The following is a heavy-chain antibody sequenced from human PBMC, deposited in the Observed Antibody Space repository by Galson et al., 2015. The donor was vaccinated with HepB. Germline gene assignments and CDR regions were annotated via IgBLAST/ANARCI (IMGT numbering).Heavy chain of an antibody. CDR2: FDPADLEI. CDR3: ITDKIRFYETSGKTYYMDF. CDR1: VYTLRQVS. J-gene: IGHJ6*03. Sequence: SVKVSCKVSVYTLRQVSLNWVRQAPGEGLEWMGGFDPADLEIKTAPRFLGRVTMTEDTSTNTAYLELSRLRYEDSAMYYCITDKIRFYETSGKTYYMDFWGKGTTVVVSS. D-gene: IGHD3-3*01. V-gene: IGHV1-24*01.